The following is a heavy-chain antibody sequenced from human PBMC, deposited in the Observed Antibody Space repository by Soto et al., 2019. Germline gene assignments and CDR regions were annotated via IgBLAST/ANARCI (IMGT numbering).Heavy chain of an antibody. CDR3: TRDSDGYNSHDAFDI. J-gene: IGHJ3*02. V-gene: IGHV3-49*03. D-gene: IGHD5-12*01. Sequence: GGSLRLSCTASGFTFGDYAMSWFRQAPGKGLEWVGFIRSKAYGGTTEYAASVKGRFTISRDDSKSIAYLQMNSLKTEDTAVYYCTRDSDGYNSHDAFDIWGQGTMVTVSS. CDR1: GFTFGDYA. CDR2: IRSKAYGGTT.